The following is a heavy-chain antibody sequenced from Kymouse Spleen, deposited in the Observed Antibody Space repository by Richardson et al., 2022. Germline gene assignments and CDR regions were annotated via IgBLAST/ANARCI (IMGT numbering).Heavy chain of an antibody. J-gene: IGHJ4*02. CDR1: GFTFSSYG. CDR3: ARDRGTMVRGVIDY. Sequence: QVQLVESGGGVVQPGRSLRLSCAASGFTFSSYGMHWVRQAPGKGLEWVAVIWYDGSNKYYADSVKGRFTISRDNSKNTLYLQMNSLRAEDTAVYYCARDRGTMVRGVIDYWGQGTLVTVSS. D-gene: IGHD3-10*01. CDR2: IWYDGSNK. V-gene: IGHV3-33*01.